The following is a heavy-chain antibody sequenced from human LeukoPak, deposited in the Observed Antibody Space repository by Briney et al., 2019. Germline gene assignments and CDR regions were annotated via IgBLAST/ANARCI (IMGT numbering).Heavy chain of an antibody. CDR2: IRYDGSNK. V-gene: IGHV3-30*02. J-gene: IGHJ4*02. Sequence: PGGSLRLSCAASGFTFSSYGMHWVRQAPGKGLEWVAFIRYDGSNKYYADSVKGRFTISRDNAKNSLYLQMNSLRAEDTALYHCARVHDYVWDWGQGTLVTVSS. CDR3: ARVHDYVWD. CDR1: GFTFSSYG. D-gene: IGHD3-16*01.